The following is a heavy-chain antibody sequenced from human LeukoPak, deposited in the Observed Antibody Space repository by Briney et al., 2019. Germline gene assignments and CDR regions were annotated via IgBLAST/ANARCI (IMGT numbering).Heavy chain of an antibody. CDR2: THNSGST. V-gene: IGHV4-30-4*01. J-gene: IGHJ5*02. Sequence: SQTLSFTCTVSAGSITSHDYYWSWIRQAPGKGLEWIGYTHNSGSTFYNPSLKSRFTISVDTSKNQFSLKVRSVTATDTAVYYCAREGHDFWSGSRGWFDPWGPGTLVTVSS. CDR1: AGSITSHDYY. CDR3: AREGHDFWSGSRGWFDP. D-gene: IGHD3-3*01.